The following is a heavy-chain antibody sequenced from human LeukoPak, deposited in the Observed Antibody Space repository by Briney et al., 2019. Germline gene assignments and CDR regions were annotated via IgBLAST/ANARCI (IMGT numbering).Heavy chain of an antibody. D-gene: IGHD1-26*01. V-gene: IGHV1-58*01. CDR3: AAASLSVGATWAFDI. CDR1: GFTFTSSA. J-gene: IGHJ3*02. Sequence: ASVKVSCEASGFTFTSSAVQWVRQARGQRLEWIGWIVVGSGNTNYAQKFQERVTITRDMSTSTAYMELSSLRSEDTAVYYCAAASLSVGATWAFDIWGQGTMVTVSS. CDR2: IVVGSGNT.